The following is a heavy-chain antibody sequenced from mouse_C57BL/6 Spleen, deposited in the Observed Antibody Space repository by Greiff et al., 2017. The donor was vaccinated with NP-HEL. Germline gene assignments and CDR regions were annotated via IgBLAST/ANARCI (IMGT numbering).Heavy chain of an antibody. CDR3: ARKWIYYGSSYGYFDV. Sequence: VQLKQSGPELVKPGASVKISCKASGYTFTDYYMNWVKQSHGKSLEWIGDINPNNGGTSYNQKFKGKATLPVDKSSSTAYMELRSLTSEDSAVYYCARKWIYYGSSYGYFDVWGTGTTVTVSS. D-gene: IGHD1-1*01. CDR2: INPNNGGT. J-gene: IGHJ1*03. V-gene: IGHV1-26*01. CDR1: GYTFTDYY.